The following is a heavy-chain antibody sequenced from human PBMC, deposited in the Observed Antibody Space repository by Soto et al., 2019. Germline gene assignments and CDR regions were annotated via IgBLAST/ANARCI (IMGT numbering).Heavy chain of an antibody. CDR1: GFTFGDYA. Sequence: GGSLRLSCTASGFTFGDYAMSWFRQAPGKGLEWVGFIRSKAYGGTTEYAASVKGRFTIPRDDSKSIAYLQMNSLKTEDTAVYYCTRELDFWSGYSISWFDPWGQGTLVTVSS. D-gene: IGHD3-3*01. CDR2: IRSKAYGGTT. V-gene: IGHV3-49*03. J-gene: IGHJ5*02. CDR3: TRELDFWSGYSISWFDP.